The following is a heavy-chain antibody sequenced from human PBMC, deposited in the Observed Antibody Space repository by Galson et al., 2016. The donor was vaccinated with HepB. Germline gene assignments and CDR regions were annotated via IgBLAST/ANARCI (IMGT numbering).Heavy chain of an antibody. V-gene: IGHV3-74*01. D-gene: IGHD3-10*01. CDR1: GFTFRSYW. CDR3: ARVSSGSGSCNDY. Sequence: SLRLSCAASGFTFRSYWMHWVRQAPGKGLVWVSRINSDGSSTTYADSVKGRFTISRDNAKNTLYLQMNSLRAEDTAVYYCARVSSGSGSCNDYWGQGTLVTVSS. J-gene: IGHJ4*02. CDR2: INSDGSST.